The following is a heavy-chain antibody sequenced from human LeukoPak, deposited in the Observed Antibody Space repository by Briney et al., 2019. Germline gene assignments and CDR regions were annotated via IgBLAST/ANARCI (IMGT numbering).Heavy chain of an antibody. CDR1: GGSISSSNW. D-gene: IGHD2-15*01. CDR2: INHSGST. V-gene: IGHV4-4*02. CDR3: ARGLVAANDY. J-gene: IGHJ4*02. Sequence: SETLSLTCAVSGGSISSSNWWSWVRQPPGKGLEWIGEINHSGSTNYNPSLKSRVTISVDTSKNQFSLKLSSVTAADTAVYYCARGLVAANDYWGQGTLVTVSS.